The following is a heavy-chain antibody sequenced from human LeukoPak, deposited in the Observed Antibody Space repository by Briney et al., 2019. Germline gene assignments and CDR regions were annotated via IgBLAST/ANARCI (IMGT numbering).Heavy chain of an antibody. CDR3: ASYSGSYQGLAFDI. D-gene: IGHD1-26*01. CDR2: INPNSGGT. J-gene: IGHJ3*02. V-gene: IGHV1-2*02. CDR1: GYTFTSYG. Sequence: GASVKVSCKASGYTFTSYGINWVRQAPGQGLEWMGWINPNSGGTNYAQKFQGRVTMTRDTSISTAYMELSRLRSDDTAVYYCASYSGSYQGLAFDIWGQGTMVTVSS.